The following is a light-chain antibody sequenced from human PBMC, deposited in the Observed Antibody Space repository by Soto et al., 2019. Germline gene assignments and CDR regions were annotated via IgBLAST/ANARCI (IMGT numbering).Light chain of an antibody. V-gene: IGKV1-5*03. J-gene: IGKJ1*01. Sequence: DIQMTQSPSTLSGSVGDRVTITCRASQTISSWLAWYQHKPGKAPKLLIYKASTLKSVVPSRFSGSGSGTEFTLTISSLQPDDFATYYCQHYNSYSEAFGQGTKVELK. CDR3: QHYNSYSEA. CDR2: KAS. CDR1: QTISSW.